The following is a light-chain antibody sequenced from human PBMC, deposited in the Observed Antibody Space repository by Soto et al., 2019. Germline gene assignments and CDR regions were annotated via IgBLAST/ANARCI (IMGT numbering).Light chain of an antibody. J-gene: IGKJ5*01. V-gene: IGKV3-20*01. CDR3: QQFGSSPPRIT. Sequence: EFVLTQSPGTLCLSPGERATLSCRASQSVSSSYIAWYQQKPGQAPRLLIYGPSSRATGIPDRFSGSGSGTDFTLTISRLEPEDFAVYYCQQFGSSPPRITFGQGT. CDR2: GPS. CDR1: QSVSSSY.